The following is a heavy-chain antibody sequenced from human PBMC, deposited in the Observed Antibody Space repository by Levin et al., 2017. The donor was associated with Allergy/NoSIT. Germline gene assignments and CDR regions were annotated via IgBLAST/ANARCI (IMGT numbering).Heavy chain of an antibody. J-gene: IGHJ4*02. Sequence: PGGSLRLSCAASGFTFSSNGMHWVRQAPGKGLEWVSSVSFDGVNDFYADSVKGRFTISRDNFKNTVYLQMNSLRAEDTAVYYCARDLSMGYAESWGYWGQGTLVTVSS. CDR2: VSFDGVND. V-gene: IGHV3-30*03. D-gene: IGHD2-2*01. CDR3: ARDLSMGYAESWGY. CDR1: GFTFSSNG.